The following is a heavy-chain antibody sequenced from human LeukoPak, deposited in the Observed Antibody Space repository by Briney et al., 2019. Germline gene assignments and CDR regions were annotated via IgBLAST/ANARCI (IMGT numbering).Heavy chain of an antibody. CDR3: ARRLANWGGLFFDY. J-gene: IGHJ4*02. CDR2: IRYDGSNK. V-gene: IGHV3-30*02. Sequence: GGSLRLSCAASGFTFSRYGMHWVRQAPGKGLEWVAFIRYDGSNKYYADSVKGRFTISRDNSKNTLYLQMKSLRSDDTAVYYCARRLANWGGLFFDYWGPGTLVTVSS. CDR1: GFTFSRYG. D-gene: IGHD7-27*01.